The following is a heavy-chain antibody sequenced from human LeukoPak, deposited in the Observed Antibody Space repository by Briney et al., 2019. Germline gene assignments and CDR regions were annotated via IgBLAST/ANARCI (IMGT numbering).Heavy chain of an antibody. D-gene: IGHD5-18*01. CDR2: IDPSDSYT. CDR1: GSNFTSYW. V-gene: IGHV5-10-1*01. J-gene: IGHJ4*02. CDR3: ARVLGYSYGWNY. Sequence: GESLKISCQGSGSNFTSYWINWVRQLPGKGLEWMGRIDPSDSYTMYSPSFQGHVTISADKSISTACLQWSSLKASDSAMYYCARVLGYSYGWNYWGQGTLVTVSS.